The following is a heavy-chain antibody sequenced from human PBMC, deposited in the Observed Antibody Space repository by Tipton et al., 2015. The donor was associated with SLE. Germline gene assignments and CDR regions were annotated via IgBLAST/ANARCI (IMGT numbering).Heavy chain of an antibody. CDR3: ARRSIRSGWYVDY. CDR2: IYYSGTT. CDR1: GDSISSNSHY. J-gene: IGHJ4*02. V-gene: IGHV4-39*01. Sequence: TLSLTCTASGDSISSNSHYWGWFRQPPGKGLGSIVYIYYSGTTYYNPSLKSRVTISVDTSKNQFSLKLTSVTAADTALYYCARRSIRSGWYVDYWGQGTLVTVSS. D-gene: IGHD6-19*01.